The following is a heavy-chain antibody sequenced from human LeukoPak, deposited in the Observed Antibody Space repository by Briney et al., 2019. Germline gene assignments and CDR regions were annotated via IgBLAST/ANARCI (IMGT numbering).Heavy chain of an antibody. CDR1: GYSISSAYY. CDR3: ARDQACSNGLCSFFDY. J-gene: IGHJ4*02. D-gene: IGHD2-8*01. CDR2: IFHSGST. Sequence: SETLSLTCAVSGYSISSAYYWGWSRPSPGKGLEWIGSIFHSGSTYYNPSLKSQFTISVGTSKNQFSLKLRSLTAADTAIYYCARDQACSNGLCSFFDYCGQRTPVTVSS. V-gene: IGHV4-38-2*02.